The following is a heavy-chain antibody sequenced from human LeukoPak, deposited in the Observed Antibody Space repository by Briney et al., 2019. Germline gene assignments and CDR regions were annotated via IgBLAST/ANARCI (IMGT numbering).Heavy chain of an antibody. CDR3: ARDRYYDFWSGYYHYYFDY. V-gene: IGHV3-7*01. Sequence: SGGFLRLSCAASGFTFSSYWMSWVRQAPGKGLEWVANIKQDGSEKYYVDSVKGRFTISRDSAKNSLYLQMNSLRAEDTAVYYCARDRYYDFWSGYYHYYFDYWGQGTLVTVSS. D-gene: IGHD3-3*01. J-gene: IGHJ4*02. CDR2: IKQDGSEK. CDR1: GFTFSSYW.